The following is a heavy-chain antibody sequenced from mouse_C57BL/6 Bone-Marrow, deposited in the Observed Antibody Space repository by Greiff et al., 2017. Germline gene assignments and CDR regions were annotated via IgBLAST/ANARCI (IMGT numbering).Heavy chain of an antibody. CDR3: ARSKNWDSWFAY. CDR2: INPGSGGT. D-gene: IGHD4-1*01. V-gene: IGHV1-54*01. Sequence: VKLQESGAELVRPGTSVKVSCKASGYAFTNYLIEWVKQRPGQGLEWIGVINPGSGGTNYNEKFKGKATLTADKSSNTAYLQLSSLTSEDSAVYFCARSKNWDSWFAYWGQGTLVTVSA. CDR1: GYAFTNYL. J-gene: IGHJ3*01.